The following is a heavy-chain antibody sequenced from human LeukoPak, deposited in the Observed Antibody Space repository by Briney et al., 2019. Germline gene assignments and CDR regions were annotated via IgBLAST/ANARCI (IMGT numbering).Heavy chain of an antibody. V-gene: IGHV3-30-3*01. CDR2: ISYDGSNK. Sequence: PGGSLRLSCTASGFTFSTNAMAWVRQAPGKGLEWVAVISYDGSNKYYADSVKGRFTISRDNSKNTLYLQMNSLRAEDTAVYYCARDRRLRFLEWLGPATPAPPDYWGQGTLVTVSS. D-gene: IGHD3-3*01. CDR3: ARDRRLRFLEWLGPATPAPPDY. CDR1: GFTFSTNA. J-gene: IGHJ4*02.